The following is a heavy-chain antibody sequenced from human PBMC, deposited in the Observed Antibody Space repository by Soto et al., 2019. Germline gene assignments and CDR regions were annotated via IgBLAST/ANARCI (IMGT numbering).Heavy chain of an antibody. V-gene: IGHV1-18*01. CDR3: ARGSYYDSSGFNDY. J-gene: IGHJ4*02. D-gene: IGHD3-22*01. CDR1: GYTFTSYG. CDR2: ISAYNGNT. Sequence: GASLKVSCKASGYTFTSYGISWVRQAPGQGLEWMGWISAYNGNTNYAQKLQGRVTMTTDTSTSTAYMELRSLRSDDTAVYYCARGSYYDSSGFNDYWGQGTLVTVSS.